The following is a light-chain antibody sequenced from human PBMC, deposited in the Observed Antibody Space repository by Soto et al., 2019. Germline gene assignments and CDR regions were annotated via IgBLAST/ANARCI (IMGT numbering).Light chain of an antibody. CDR2: SNN. CDR1: SSNIGSNT. Sequence: QAVVTQPPSASGTPGQRVTISCSGSSSNIGSNTVNWYQQLPGTAPKLLIYSNNQRPSGVPDRFSGSKSGTSASLVISGLQSEDEADYCCAAWDDSLISYVFGAGTKLTVL. CDR3: AAWDDSLISYV. J-gene: IGLJ1*01. V-gene: IGLV1-44*01.